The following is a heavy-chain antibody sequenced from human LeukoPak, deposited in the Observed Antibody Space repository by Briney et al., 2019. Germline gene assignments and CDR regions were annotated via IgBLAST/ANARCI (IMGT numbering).Heavy chain of an antibody. CDR1: GFTFDDYA. Sequence: PGRSLRLSCAASGFTFDDYAMHWVRQAPGKGLEWVSGISWNSGSIGYADSVKGRFTISRDNAKNSLYLQMNSLRAEDTALYYSAKADAVDTAGFDPWGQGTLVTVSS. D-gene: IGHD5-18*01. V-gene: IGHV3-9*01. J-gene: IGHJ5*02. CDR3: AKADAVDTAGFDP. CDR2: ISWNSGSI.